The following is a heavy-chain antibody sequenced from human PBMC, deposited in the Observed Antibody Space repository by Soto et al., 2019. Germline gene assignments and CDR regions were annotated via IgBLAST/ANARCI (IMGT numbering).Heavy chain of an antibody. CDR3: ARVYKVGFYYYYGMDV. D-gene: IGHD1-20*01. V-gene: IGHV1-3*01. Sequence: QVQLVQSGAEVKKPGASVKVSCKASGYTFTSYAMHWVRQAPGQRLEGMGWINAGNGNTKYSQKFQGRVTITRDTSASTAYMELSSLRSEDTAVYYCARVYKVGFYYYYGMDVWGQGTTVTVSS. CDR1: GYTFTSYA. J-gene: IGHJ6*02. CDR2: INAGNGNT.